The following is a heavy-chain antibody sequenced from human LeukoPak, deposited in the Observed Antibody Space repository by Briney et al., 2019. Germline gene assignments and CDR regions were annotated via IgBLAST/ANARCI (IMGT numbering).Heavy chain of an antibody. CDR2: ISGSGDTT. CDR1: GFTFSSYA. Sequence: GGSLRLSCAASGFTFSSYAMTWVRQAPGKGLEWVSTISGSGDTTYYGDSVRGRFTISRDNSKNTLYLQMNSLRAEDTAVYYCARAGSRQWLVDLFDYWGQGTLVTVSS. V-gene: IGHV3-23*01. CDR3: ARAGSRQWLVDLFDY. J-gene: IGHJ4*02. D-gene: IGHD6-19*01.